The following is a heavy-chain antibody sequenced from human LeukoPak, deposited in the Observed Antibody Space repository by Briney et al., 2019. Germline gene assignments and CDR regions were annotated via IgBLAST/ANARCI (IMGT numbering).Heavy chain of an antibody. CDR2: MSGSGGRT. D-gene: IGHD3-16*01. J-gene: IGHJ4*02. CDR1: GFTFSNYA. V-gene: IGHV3-23*01. Sequence: PGGSLRLSCVVSGFTFSNYATNWVRQAPGKGLEWVSGMSGSGGRTYYADSVKGRFTISRDNSKNTLYLQMNSLRAGDTAVYYCAKGKNDYVWGSSDFDFWGQGTLVTVSS. CDR3: AKGKNDYVWGSSDFDF.